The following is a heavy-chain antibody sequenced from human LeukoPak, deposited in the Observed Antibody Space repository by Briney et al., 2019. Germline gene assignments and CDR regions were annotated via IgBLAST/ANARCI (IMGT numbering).Heavy chain of an antibody. CDR3: ARGHYYDILTGYLYYFDY. CDR1: GGSISSSSYY. CDR2: IYHSGST. J-gene: IGHJ4*02. Sequence: SETLSLTCTVSGGSISSSSYYWGWIRQPPGKGLEWIGYIYHSGSTYYNPSLKSRVTISVDRSKNQFSLKLSSVTAADTAVYYCARGHYYDILTGYLYYFDYWGQGTLVTVSS. D-gene: IGHD3-9*01. V-gene: IGHV4-39*07.